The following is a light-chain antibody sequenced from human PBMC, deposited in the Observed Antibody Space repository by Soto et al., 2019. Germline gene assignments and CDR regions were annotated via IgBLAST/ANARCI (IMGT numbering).Light chain of an antibody. CDR2: DAS. CDR1: ESINTW. Sequence: DIQMTQSPSTLSASVGDRVTIICRASESINTWLAWYQQNPGQAPKLLIYDASSLESGVPSRFSGRGSGTEFTLTISSLQSDDFAAYYCLQYNTFPYTFVQGTNLEI. V-gene: IGKV1-5*02. CDR3: LQYNTFPYT. J-gene: IGKJ2*01.